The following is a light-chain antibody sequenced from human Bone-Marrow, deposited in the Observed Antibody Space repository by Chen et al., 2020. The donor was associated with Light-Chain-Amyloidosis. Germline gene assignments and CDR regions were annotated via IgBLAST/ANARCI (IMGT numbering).Light chain of an antibody. CDR1: SSDVGGDTH. CDR3: SSYTITNTLV. CDR2: EVT. Sequence: QSALTQPASVSGSPGQSITISCTGTSSDVGGDTHVSWYHQHHEKAPKVMIYEVTNRPSWVPDRFSGSKSDNTASLTISGLQTEEEADDFCSSYTITNTLVFGSGTRVTVL. J-gene: IGLJ1*01. V-gene: IGLV2-14*01.